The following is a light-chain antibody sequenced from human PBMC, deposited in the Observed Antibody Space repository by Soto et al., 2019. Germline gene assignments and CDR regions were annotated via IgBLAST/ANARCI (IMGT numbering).Light chain of an antibody. J-gene: IGKJ1*01. CDR2: DVS. CDR1: QSVSGNS. Sequence: ELVLTQSPDTLSLSPGDRATLSCRASQSVSGNSLAWYRQNRGQAPRLIIYDVSTRSTGLPYRFSGSGSGTDFTLTISRLEPEDFALFFCQHYGGALWTFGQGTRVEIK. CDR3: QHYGGALWT. V-gene: IGKV3-20*01.